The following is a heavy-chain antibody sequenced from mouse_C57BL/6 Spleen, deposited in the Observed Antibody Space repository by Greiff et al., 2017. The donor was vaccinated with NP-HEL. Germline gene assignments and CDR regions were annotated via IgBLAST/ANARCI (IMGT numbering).Heavy chain of an antibody. CDR3: VRQGVYSNYGFDY. CDR1: GYAFSSSW. CDR2: IYPGDGDT. V-gene: IGHV1-82*01. Sequence: VQLVESGPELVKPGASVKISCKASGYAFSSSWMNWVKQRPGKGLEWIGRIYPGDGDTNYNGKFKGKATLTADKSSSTVYMQLSSLTSEDSAVYFCVRQGVYSNYGFDYWGQGTTLTVSS. J-gene: IGHJ2*01. D-gene: IGHD2-5*01.